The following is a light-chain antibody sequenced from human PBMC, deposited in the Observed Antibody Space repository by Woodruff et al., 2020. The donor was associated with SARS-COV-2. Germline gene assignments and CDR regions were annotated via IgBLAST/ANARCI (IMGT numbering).Light chain of an antibody. Sequence: EVSKRPSGVPDRLSGSKSGNTASLTVSGLRGEDEAEYYCSSFADSSTVVFGGGTKLTVL. CDR3: SSFADSSTVV. J-gene: IGLJ2*01. V-gene: IGLV2-8*01. CDR2: EVS.